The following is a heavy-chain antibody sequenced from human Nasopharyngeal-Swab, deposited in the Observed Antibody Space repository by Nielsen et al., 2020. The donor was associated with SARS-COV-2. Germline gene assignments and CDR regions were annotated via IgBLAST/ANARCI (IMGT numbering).Heavy chain of an antibody. J-gene: IGHJ6*02. CDR2: VNWNGAAI. CDR1: GLPFEANA. Sequence: SLRLSFEAPGLPFEANAMPGVRKPPGKGVEWVSVVNWNGAAINYADSVKGRFTISRDNAKNSLYLQMNSLRSEDTALYYCAKDVNSALVSGYCMDVWGRGTTVTVSS. V-gene: IGHV3-9*01. CDR3: AKDVNSALVSGYCMDV. D-gene: IGHD2-15*01.